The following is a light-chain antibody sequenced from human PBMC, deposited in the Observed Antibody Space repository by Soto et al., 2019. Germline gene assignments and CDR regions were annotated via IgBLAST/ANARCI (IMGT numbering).Light chain of an antibody. CDR3: SSYTSSSTLV. J-gene: IGLJ1*01. CDR1: SSDVGGYNY. V-gene: IGLV2-14*01. Sequence: QSALTQPASVPGSLGQSIPISCTGTSSDVGGYNYFSWYQQHPGKAPKLMIYEVSNRPSGVSNRFSGSKSGNTASLTISGLQAEDEADYYCSSYTSSSTLVFGTGTKLTVL. CDR2: EVS.